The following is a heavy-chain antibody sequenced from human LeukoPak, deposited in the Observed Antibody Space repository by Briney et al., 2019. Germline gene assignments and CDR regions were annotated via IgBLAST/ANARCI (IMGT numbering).Heavy chain of an antibody. J-gene: IGHJ5*02. V-gene: IGHV1-2*02. Sequence: GASVKVSCKASGYTFAGYYMHWVRQAPGQGLEWMGWINPNSGGTNYAQKFQGRVTMTRDTSITTVYMELNSLTPDDTAVYYCARDYFRNNWSFDPWGQGTLVTVSS. CDR2: INPNSGGT. D-gene: IGHD1-1*01. CDR1: GYTFAGYY. CDR3: ARDYFRNNWSFDP.